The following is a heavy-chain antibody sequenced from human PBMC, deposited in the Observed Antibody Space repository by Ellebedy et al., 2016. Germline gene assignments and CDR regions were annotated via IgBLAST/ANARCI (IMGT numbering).Heavy chain of an antibody. CDR2: INHSGSP. Sequence: SETLSLXXAVYGGSFSGYYWSWIRQPPGKGLEWIGEINHSGSPNYNPSLKSRVTISVDTSKNQFSLKLSSVTAADTAVYYCARQKYYDILTGYRYGMDVWGQGTTVTVSS. CDR1: GGSFSGYY. D-gene: IGHD3-9*01. CDR3: ARQKYYDILTGYRYGMDV. V-gene: IGHV4-34*01. J-gene: IGHJ6*02.